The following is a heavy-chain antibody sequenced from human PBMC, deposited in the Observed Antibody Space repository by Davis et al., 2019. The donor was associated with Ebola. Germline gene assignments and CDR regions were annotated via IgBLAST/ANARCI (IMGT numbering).Heavy chain of an antibody. V-gene: IGHV3-7*01. Sequence: GGSLRLSCAASGFTFSSYWMSWVRQAPGKGLEWVANIKQDGSEKYYVDSVKGRFTISRDNAKNSLYLQMNSLRAEDTAVYYCASPGYSSSSGGDYYYYGMDVWGQGTTVTVSS. CDR2: IKQDGSEK. J-gene: IGHJ6*02. D-gene: IGHD6-6*01. CDR1: GFTFSSYW. CDR3: ASPGYSSSSGGDYYYYGMDV.